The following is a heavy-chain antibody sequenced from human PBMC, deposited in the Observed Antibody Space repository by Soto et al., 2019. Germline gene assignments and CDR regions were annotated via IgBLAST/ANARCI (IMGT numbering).Heavy chain of an antibody. J-gene: IGHJ5*02. CDR1: GYTFTSYG. CDR2: ISAYNGNT. D-gene: IGHD2-15*01. CDR3: ARSPRDWDCSGGSCYFNWFDP. V-gene: IGHV1-18*01. Sequence: ASVKVSCKASGYTFTSYGISWVRQAPGQGLEWMGWISAYNGNTNYAQKLQGRVTMTTDTSTSTAYMELRSLRSDDTAVYYCARSPRDWDCSGGSCYFNWFDPWGQG.